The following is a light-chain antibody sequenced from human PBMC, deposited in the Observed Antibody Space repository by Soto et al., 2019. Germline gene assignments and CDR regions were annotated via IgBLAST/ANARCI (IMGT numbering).Light chain of an antibody. CDR1: SSDIGGYNF. CDR3: SSYTRSNTRV. V-gene: IGLV2-14*03. CDR2: VVT. J-gene: IGLJ1*01. Sequence: QSALTQPASVSGSPGQSITISCTGTSSDIGGYNFVSWYQQHPGKAPKLIIYVVTDRPSGVSNRFSGSKSGNTASLTISGLQAEDEAYYYCSSYTRSNTRVFGTGTQLNVL.